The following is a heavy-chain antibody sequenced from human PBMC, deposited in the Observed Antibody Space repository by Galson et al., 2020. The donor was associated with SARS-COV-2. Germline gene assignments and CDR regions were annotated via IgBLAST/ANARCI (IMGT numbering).Heavy chain of an antibody. CDR1: GYTFTGYY. V-gene: IGHV1-2*02. Sequence: ASVKVSCKASGYTFTGYYMHWVRQAPGQGLEWMGWINPNSGGTNYAQKFQGRVTMTRDTSISTAYMELSRLRSDDTAVYYCARVETGVLLSGWYYYYGMDVWGQGTTVTVSS. CDR2: INPNSGGT. D-gene: IGHD7-27*01. CDR3: ARVETGVLLSGWYYYYGMDV. J-gene: IGHJ6*02.